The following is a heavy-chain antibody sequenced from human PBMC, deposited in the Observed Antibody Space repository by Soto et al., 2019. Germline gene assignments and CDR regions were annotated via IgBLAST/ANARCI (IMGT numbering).Heavy chain of an antibody. CDR2: IYYSGST. Sequence: SEPLSLPCAVSGCSINSYYWSWIRKPPGKGLEWIGYIYYSGSTNYNPSLKSRVTISVDTSKNQFSLKLSSVTAADTAVYYCARGGLGYCSGGSCYAGYYYYGMDVWGQGTTVTVSS. J-gene: IGHJ6*02. V-gene: IGHV4-59*01. CDR3: ARGGLGYCSGGSCYAGYYYYGMDV. CDR1: GCSINSYY. D-gene: IGHD2-15*01.